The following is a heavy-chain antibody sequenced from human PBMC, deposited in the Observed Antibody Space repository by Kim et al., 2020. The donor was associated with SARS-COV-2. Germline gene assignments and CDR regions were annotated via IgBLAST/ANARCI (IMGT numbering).Heavy chain of an antibody. J-gene: IGHJ1*01. CDR3: ARGSGWLIEH. Sequence: GGSLRLSCAASGFTPSIYWMNWVRQTPGKGLEWVVNIKHDGSETKYVESVKGRFTISRDSARTSIYLQMNSLRAEDTAVYYCARGSGWLIEHWGQGTLVTVSS. CDR1: GFTPSIYW. V-gene: IGHV3-7*05. CDR2: IKHDGSET. D-gene: IGHD6-19*01.